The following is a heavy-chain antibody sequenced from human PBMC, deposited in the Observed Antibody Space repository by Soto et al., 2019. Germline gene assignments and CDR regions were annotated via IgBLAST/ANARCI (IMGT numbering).Heavy chain of an antibody. Sequence: SETLSLTCAVSGGSISSGGYSWSWIRQPPGKGLEWIGYIYHSGSTYYNPSLKSRVTIPVDTSKNQFSLKLSSVTAADTAVYYCARSGTFDYWGQGTLVTVSS. V-gene: IGHV4-30-2*05. CDR3: ARSGTFDY. CDR2: IYHSGST. CDR1: GGSISSGGYS. D-gene: IGHD2-15*01. J-gene: IGHJ4*02.